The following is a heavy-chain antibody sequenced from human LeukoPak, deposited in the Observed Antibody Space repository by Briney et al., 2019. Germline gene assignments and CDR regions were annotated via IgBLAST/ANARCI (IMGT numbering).Heavy chain of an antibody. CDR3: ATPAPITRVRGVRRYTLDY. CDR1: GGSFSGYY. J-gene: IGHJ4*02. D-gene: IGHD3-10*01. V-gene: IGHV4-34*01. Sequence: SETLSLTCAVYGGSFSGYYWSWIRQPPGKGLEWIGEINHSGSTNYNPSLKSRVTISVDTSKNQFSLKLSSVTAADTAVYHCATPAPITRVRGVRRYTLDYWGQGTLVTVSS. CDR2: INHSGST.